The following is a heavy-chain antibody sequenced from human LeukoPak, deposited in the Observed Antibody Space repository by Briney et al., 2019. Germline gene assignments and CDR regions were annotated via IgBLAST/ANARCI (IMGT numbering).Heavy chain of an antibody. J-gene: IGHJ4*02. V-gene: IGHV3-30-3*01. Sequence: GGSLRLSCAASGFTFSSYAMHWVRQAPGKGLEWVAVISYDGSNKYYADSVKGRFTISRDNSKNTLYLQMNSLGAEDTAVYYCARDYGDTAMVFDYWGQGTLVTVSS. CDR2: ISYDGSNK. CDR1: GFTFSSYA. D-gene: IGHD5-18*01. CDR3: ARDYGDTAMVFDY.